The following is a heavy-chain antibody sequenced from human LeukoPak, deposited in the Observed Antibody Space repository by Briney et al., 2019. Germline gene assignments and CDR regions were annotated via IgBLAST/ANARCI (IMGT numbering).Heavy chain of an antibody. V-gene: IGHV3-30*04. CDR1: GFTFSSYA. CDR3: AKDGEAYCGGDCYGDY. J-gene: IGHJ4*02. D-gene: IGHD2-21*02. CDR2: ISYDGSNK. Sequence: GRSLRLSCAASGFTFSSYAMHWVRQAPGKGLEWVAVISYDGSNKYYADSVKGRFTISRDNSKNTLYLQMNSLRAEDTAVYYCAKDGEAYCGGDCYGDYWGQGTLVTVSS.